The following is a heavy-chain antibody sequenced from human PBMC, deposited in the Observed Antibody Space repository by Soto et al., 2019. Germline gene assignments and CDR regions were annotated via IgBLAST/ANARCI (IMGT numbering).Heavy chain of an antibody. CDR1: GFTFSSYA. V-gene: IGHV3-23*01. Sequence: PGGSLRLSCAASGFTFSSYAMSWVRQAPGKGLEWVSAISGSGGSTYYADSVKGRFTISRGNSKKTVSLQMNSLRAEDTAVYYCAKGGRGYDILTGYYLPRAPRYGMDVWGQGTTVTVSS. CDR3: AKGGRGYDILTGYYLPRAPRYGMDV. CDR2: ISGSGGST. D-gene: IGHD3-9*01. J-gene: IGHJ6*02.